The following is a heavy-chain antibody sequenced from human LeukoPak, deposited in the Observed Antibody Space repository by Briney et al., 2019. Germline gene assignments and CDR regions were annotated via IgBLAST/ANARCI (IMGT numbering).Heavy chain of an antibody. D-gene: IGHD3-22*01. V-gene: IGHV4-38-2*02. J-gene: IGHJ3*02. Sequence: PSETLSLTCTVSGYSISSGYYWGWIRQPPGKGLEWIGSIYHSGSTYYNPSLKSRVTISVGTSKNQFSLKLSSVTAADTAVYYCARALPYYYDSSGYPPHAFDIWGQGTMVTVSS. CDR2: IYHSGST. CDR1: GYSISSGYY. CDR3: ARALPYYYDSSGYPPHAFDI.